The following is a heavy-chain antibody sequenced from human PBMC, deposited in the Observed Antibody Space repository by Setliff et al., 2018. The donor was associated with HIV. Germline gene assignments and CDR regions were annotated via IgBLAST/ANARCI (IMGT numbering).Heavy chain of an antibody. Sequence: GASVKVSCKASGYTFTSYGISWVRQAPGQGLEWMGWISTYNGNTNYAQKLQGRVTMTTDTSTTTAYMELRSLKSDDTAIYYCATKVYCTNGVCLDAFDIWGQGTTVTVSS. CDR1: GYTFTSYG. CDR2: ISTYNGNT. CDR3: ATKVYCTNGVCLDAFDI. V-gene: IGHV1-18*01. J-gene: IGHJ3*02. D-gene: IGHD2-8*01.